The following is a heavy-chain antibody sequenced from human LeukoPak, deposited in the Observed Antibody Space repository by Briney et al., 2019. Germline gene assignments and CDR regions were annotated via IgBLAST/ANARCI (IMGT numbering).Heavy chain of an antibody. Sequence: ASVKVSCKASGYTITSYGTSWVRQAPGQGLEWMGWISAYNGNTNYAQKLQGRVTMTTDTSTSTAYMELRSLRSDDTAVYYCARDLEYYYGSGSYYFDYWGQGTLVTVSS. J-gene: IGHJ4*02. CDR2: ISAYNGNT. CDR1: GYTITSYG. CDR3: ARDLEYYYGSGSYYFDY. V-gene: IGHV1-18*04. D-gene: IGHD3-10*01.